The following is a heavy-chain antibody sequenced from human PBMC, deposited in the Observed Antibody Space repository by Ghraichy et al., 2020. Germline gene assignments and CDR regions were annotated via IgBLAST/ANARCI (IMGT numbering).Heavy chain of an antibody. CDR1: GFTFSSYA. J-gene: IGHJ6*03. D-gene: IGHD6-19*01. CDR2: ISGSGGST. V-gene: IGHV3-23*01. CDR3: AKRDIAVAGHPSPHYYYYYYMDV. Sequence: GGSLKLSCAASGFTFSSYAMSWVRQAPGKGLEWVSAISGSGGSTYYADSVKGRFTISRDNSKNTLYLQMNSLRAEDTAVYYCAKRDIAVAGHPSPHYYYYYYMDVWGKGTTVTVSS.